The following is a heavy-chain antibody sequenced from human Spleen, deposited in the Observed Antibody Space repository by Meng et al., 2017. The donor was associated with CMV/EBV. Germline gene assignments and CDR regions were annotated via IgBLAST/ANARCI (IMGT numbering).Heavy chain of an antibody. D-gene: IGHD6-6*01. V-gene: IGHV1-69*04. CDR1: GGTFRSYT. CDR2: IIPILGIA. CDR3: ARDASIAARPLWYFDL. Sequence: GGTFRSYTISWVRQATGQGHGWMGRIIPILGIANYEQKFQGRVTITADKSTSTAYMELSSLRSEDTAVYYCARDASIAARPLWYFDLWGRGTLVTVSS. J-gene: IGHJ2*01.